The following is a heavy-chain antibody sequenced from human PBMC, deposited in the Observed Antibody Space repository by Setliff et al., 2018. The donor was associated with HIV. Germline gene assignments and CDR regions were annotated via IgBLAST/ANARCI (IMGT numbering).Heavy chain of an antibody. V-gene: IGHV3-33*01. D-gene: IGHD2-15*01. J-gene: IGHJ4*02. CDR3: ARASAATYCSGGACYLPDY. CDR2: IYYDGSSQ. Sequence: LSLTCAVSGFTFSHYAMHWVRQSPGKGLECVALIYYDGSSQYYADSVKGRFTIPRDNAKNSLYLQVNSLRAEDTATYYCARASAATYCSGGACYLPDYWGQGTLVTVSS. CDR1: GFTFSHYA.